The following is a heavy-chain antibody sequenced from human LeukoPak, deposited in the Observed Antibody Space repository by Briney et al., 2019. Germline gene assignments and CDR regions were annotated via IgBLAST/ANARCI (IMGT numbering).Heavy chain of an antibody. J-gene: IGHJ4*02. V-gene: IGHV1-69*13. CDR3: ATYGEQYYYASSEDY. CDR1: GGTFSSYA. Sequence: SVKVSCKASGGTFSSYAISWVRQAPGQGLEWMGGIIPIFGTANYAQKFQGRVTITADESTSTAYMELSSLRSEDTAVYYCATYGEQYYYASSEDYWGQGTLVTVSA. CDR2: IIPIFGTA. D-gene: IGHD3-22*01.